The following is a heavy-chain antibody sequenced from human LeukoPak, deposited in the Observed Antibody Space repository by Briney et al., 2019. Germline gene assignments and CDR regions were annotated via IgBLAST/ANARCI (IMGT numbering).Heavy chain of an antibody. CDR2: IKSDGNSA. CDR3: ARNRIAHSSTSCFDY. J-gene: IGHJ4*02. D-gene: IGHD2-2*01. CDR1: GFTFSSHW. V-gene: IGHV3-74*01. Sequence: GGSLRLSCAASGFTFSSHWMHWVRQAPGKGLVWVSRIKSDGNSANYADFVEGRFTISRDNAKNSLHLQMNSLRAEDTAVYYCARNRIAHSSTSCFDYWGQGTLVTVSS.